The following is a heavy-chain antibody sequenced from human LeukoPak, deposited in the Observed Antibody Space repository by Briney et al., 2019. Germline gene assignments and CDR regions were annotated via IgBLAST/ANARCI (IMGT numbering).Heavy chain of an antibody. D-gene: IGHD1-14*01. CDR1: GGTFSSYA. CDR2: IIPIFGTA. Sequence: EASVKVSCKASGGTFSSYAISWVRQAPGQGLEWMGGIIPIFGTANYAQKFQGRVTITADESTSTAYMELSTLRSEDTAFYYCARRRLTGTTYYFDPWGQGTLVTVSS. J-gene: IGHJ5*02. CDR3: ARRRLTGTTYYFDP. V-gene: IGHV1-69*13.